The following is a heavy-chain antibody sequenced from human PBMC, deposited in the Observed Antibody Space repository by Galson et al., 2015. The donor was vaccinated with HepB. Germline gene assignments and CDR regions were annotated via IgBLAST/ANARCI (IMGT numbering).Heavy chain of an antibody. D-gene: IGHD6-6*01. V-gene: IGHV1-69*06. Sequence: SVKVSCKASGGTFSSYAISWVRQAPGQGLEWMGGIIPIFGTANYAQKFQGRVTITADKSTSTAYMELSSLRSEDTAVYYCARRDLSIAARPGWLEYYYYGMDVWGQGTTVTVSS. CDR1: GGTFSSYA. CDR3: ARRDLSIAARPGWLEYYYYGMDV. J-gene: IGHJ6*02. CDR2: IIPIFGTA.